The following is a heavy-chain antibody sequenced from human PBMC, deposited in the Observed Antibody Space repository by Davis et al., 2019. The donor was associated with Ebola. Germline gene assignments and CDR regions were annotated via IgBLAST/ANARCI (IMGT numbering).Heavy chain of an antibody. CDR1: GGSISSGGYS. Sequence: SQTLSLTCAVSGGSISSGGYSWSWIRQPPGKGLEWIGYIYHSGSTYYNPSLKSRVTISVDRSKNQFSLKLSSVTAADTAVYYCANGGNSGDYYYYYMDVWGKGTTVTVSS. CDR2: IYHSGST. J-gene: IGHJ6*03. V-gene: IGHV4-30-2*01. D-gene: IGHD4-23*01. CDR3: ANGGNSGDYYYYYMDV.